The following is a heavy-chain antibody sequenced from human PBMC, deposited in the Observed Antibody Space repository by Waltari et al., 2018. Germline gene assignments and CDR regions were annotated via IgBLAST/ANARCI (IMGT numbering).Heavy chain of an antibody. J-gene: IGHJ2*01. CDR2: SNSDGSST. CDR1: GFTYRVDW. D-gene: IGHD4-17*01. CDR3: ARGARRTTVTTGWWYFDL. Sequence: EVQLVESGGGLVQPGGSLRLSCAATGFTYRVDWMHWARQAAGKGLGWGSRSNSDGSSTSYADSVKGRFTISKDNAKNTVYLQMNSLRAEDTAIYYCARGARRTTVTTGWWYFDLWGRGTLVTVSS. V-gene: IGHV3-74*01.